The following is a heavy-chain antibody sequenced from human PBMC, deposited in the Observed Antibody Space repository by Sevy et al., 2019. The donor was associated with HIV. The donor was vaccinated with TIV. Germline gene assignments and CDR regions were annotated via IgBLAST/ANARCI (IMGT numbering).Heavy chain of an antibody. J-gene: IGHJ4*02. V-gene: IGHV3-23*01. CDR3: AKEDQSGSSGYYGAFDY. D-gene: IGHD3-22*01. CDR2: ISGSGGNT. CDR1: GFTFISYA. Sequence: GGSLRLSCAASGFTFISYAMSWVRQAPGKGLEWVSAISGSGGNTYYADSVKGRFTISRDNSKNTLYLQMNSLRAEDTAVYYCAKEDQSGSSGYYGAFDYWGQGTLVTVSS.